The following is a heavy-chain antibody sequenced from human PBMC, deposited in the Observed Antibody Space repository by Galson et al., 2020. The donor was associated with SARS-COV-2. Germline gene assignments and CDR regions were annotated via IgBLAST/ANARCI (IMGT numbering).Heavy chain of an antibody. CDR1: GLTFSNYY. CDR2: ISRHGDTL. J-gene: IGHJ2*01. CDR3: AKDLHGQNFFEL. Sequence: RESLKISCAASGLTFSNYYLSWIRQAPGTGLEWPSFISRHGDTLYYADSVKGRFTISRDNPKNLLFLQMNSLRAEDTALYYCAKDLHGQNFFELWGRGTQVTVSS. V-gene: IGHV3-11*04.